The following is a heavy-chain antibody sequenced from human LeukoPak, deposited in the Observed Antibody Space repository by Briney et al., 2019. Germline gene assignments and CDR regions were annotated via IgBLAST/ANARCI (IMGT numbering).Heavy chain of an antibody. J-gene: IGHJ4*02. CDR2: IKQDGSEK. CDR3: ARERQNKDFWSGGDY. Sequence: GGSLRLSCAASGFTFSTYWMSWVRQAPGKGLEWVANIKQDGSEKYYVDSVKGRFTISRDNARNSLYLQMNTLRPEDTAVYYCARERQNKDFWSGGDYWGQGTLVTVSS. CDR1: GFTFSTYW. V-gene: IGHV3-7*01. D-gene: IGHD3-3*01.